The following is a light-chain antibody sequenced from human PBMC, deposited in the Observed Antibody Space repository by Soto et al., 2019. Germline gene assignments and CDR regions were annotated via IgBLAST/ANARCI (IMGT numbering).Light chain of an antibody. CDR2: VNSDGSH. V-gene: IGLV4-69*01. CDR1: SGHSNYA. J-gene: IGLJ1*01. CDR3: QTWGTGMRG. Sequence: QLVLTQSPSASASLGASVKLTCTLSSGHSNYAIAWHQQQPEKGPRYLMKVNSDGSHRKGDGIPDRFSGSSSGAQRYLTISSLQSEDEADYYCQTWGTGMRGFGTGTKLTVL.